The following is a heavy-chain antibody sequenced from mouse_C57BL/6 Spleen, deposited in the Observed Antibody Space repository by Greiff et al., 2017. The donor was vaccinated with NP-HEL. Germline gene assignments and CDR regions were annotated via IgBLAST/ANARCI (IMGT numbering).Heavy chain of an antibody. J-gene: IGHJ3*01. CDR3: ARAYDGYYFVAY. V-gene: IGHV5-17*01. CDR2: ISSGSSTI. Sequence: EVQGVESGGGLVKPGGSLKLSCAASGFTFSDYGMHWVRQAPEKGLEWVAYISSGSSTIYYADTVKGRFTISRDNAKNTLFLQMTSLRSEDTSMYYCARAYDGYYFVAYWGQGTLVTVSA. D-gene: IGHD2-3*01. CDR1: GFTFSDYG.